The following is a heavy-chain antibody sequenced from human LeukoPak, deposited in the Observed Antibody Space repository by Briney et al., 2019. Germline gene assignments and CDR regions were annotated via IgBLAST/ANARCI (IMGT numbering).Heavy chain of an antibody. CDR1: GYTFTSYD. D-gene: IGHD3-10*01. CDR2: IIPIFTTA. CDR3: AVGVRGSGSYQIWGHAFDI. J-gene: IGHJ3*02. Sequence: GASVKVSCKASGYTFTSYDINWVRQATGQGLEWMGGIIPIFTTADYAQKFQGRVTITADESTSTAYMDLSSLRSEDTAVYYCAVGVRGSGSYQIWGHAFDIWGQGTMVTVSS. V-gene: IGHV1-69*13.